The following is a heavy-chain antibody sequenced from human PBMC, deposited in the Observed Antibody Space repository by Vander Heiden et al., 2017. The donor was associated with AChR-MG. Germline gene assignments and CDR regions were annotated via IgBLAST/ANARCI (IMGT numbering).Heavy chain of an antibody. CDR3: ARYTMIVVVGAFDI. CDR1: GGSISSGGYS. V-gene: IGHV4-30-2*01. CDR2: IYHSGST. J-gene: IGHJ3*02. Sequence: QLQLQESGSGLVKPSQTLSLTCAVSGGSISSGGYSWGWIRQPPGKGLEWIGYIYHSGSTYYNPSLKSRVTISVDRSKNQFSLKLSSVTAADTAVYYCARYTMIVVVGAFDIWGQGTMVTVSS. D-gene: IGHD3-22*01.